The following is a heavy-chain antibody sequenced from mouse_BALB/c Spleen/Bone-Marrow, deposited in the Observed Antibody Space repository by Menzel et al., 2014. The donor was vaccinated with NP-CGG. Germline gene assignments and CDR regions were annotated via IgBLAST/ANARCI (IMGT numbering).Heavy chain of an antibody. Sequence: QVQLQQSGAELARPGASVKMSCKASGYTFTSYTMHCVKQRPGQGLEWIGYINPSSGYTNYNQKFKDKATLTADKSSSTAYMQLSSLTSEDSAAYYCAAGYYGNSGWFAYWGQGTLVTVSA. CDR2: INPSSGYT. CDR1: GYTFTSYT. V-gene: IGHV1-4*01. CDR3: AAGYYGNSGWFAY. J-gene: IGHJ3*01. D-gene: IGHD2-1*01.